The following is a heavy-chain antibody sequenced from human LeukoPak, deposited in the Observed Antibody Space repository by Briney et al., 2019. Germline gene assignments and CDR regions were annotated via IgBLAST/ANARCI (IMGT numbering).Heavy chain of an antibody. CDR1: GYSFTNYW. V-gene: IGHV5-51*01. CDR3: VRLRGCYDSSGIPGWFDP. D-gene: IGHD3-22*01. CDR2: IYPGDSDT. J-gene: IGHJ5*02. Sequence: GESLKISCKGSGYSFTNYWIGWVRQMPGKGLEWMGIIYPGDSDTRYSPSFQGQVTISADKSVSTAYLQWSSLKASDTAMYYCVRLRGCYDSSGIPGWFDPWGQGTLVTVSS.